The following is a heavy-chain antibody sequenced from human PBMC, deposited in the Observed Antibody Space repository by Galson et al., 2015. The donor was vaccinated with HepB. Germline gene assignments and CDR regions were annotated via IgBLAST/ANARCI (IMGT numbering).Heavy chain of an antibody. CDR1: GGTFGSYA. CDR3: ARVGHIDTIVGATNDAFDI. V-gene: IGHV1-69*06. J-gene: IGHJ3*02. D-gene: IGHD1-26*01. CDR2: IIPIFGTA. Sequence: SVKVSCKASGGTFGSYAISWVRQAPGQGLEWMGGIIPIFGTANYAQKFQGRVTITADKSTSTAYMELSSLRSEDTAVYYCARVGHIDTIVGATNDAFDIWGQGTMVTASS.